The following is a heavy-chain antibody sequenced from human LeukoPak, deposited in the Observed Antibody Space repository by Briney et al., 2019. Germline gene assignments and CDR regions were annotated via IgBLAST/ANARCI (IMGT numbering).Heavy chain of an antibody. D-gene: IGHD3-3*01. V-gene: IGHV3-23*01. CDR2: LSDSGGST. J-gene: IGHJ6*03. CDR1: GFTFSSYA. CDR3: AKGSLRFLEWLDESHYYYYMHV. Sequence: PGGSLRLSCAASGFTFSSYAMSWVRQSPRKGLEWVSALSDSGGSTYYADSVKGRFTISRDNSKNTLYLQMNSLRAEDSAVYYWAKGSLRFLEWLDESHYYYYMHVWGKGTTVTVSS.